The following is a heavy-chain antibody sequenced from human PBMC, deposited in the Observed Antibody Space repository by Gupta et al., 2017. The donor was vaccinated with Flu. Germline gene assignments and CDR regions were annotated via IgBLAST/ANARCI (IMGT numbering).Heavy chain of an antibody. CDR3: ARVGGTTVTTKHRWYFDL. Sequence: QVQLQVSGSGLAKPSGPLSISCTLPGGSSSSSYWSWIRQPPGKGLEWIGYIYYSGSTNYNPSLKSRVTISVDTSKNQFSLKLSSVTAADTAVYYCARVGGTTVTTKHRWYFDLWGRGTLVTASS. J-gene: IGHJ2*01. D-gene: IGHD4-17*01. CDR1: GGSSSSSY. V-gene: IGHV4-59*01. CDR2: IYYSGST.